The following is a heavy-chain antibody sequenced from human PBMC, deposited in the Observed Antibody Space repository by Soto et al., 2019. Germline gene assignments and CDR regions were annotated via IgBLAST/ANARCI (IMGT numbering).Heavy chain of an antibody. CDR3: TRGLSSGDY. J-gene: IGHJ4*02. Sequence: QVQLVQPGAEVKKPGASVKFSCKASGYIFTNFYIHWVRQAPGQGLEWIGIINPNGGSTNYAQNFQGRVTMTRDTSTSTVYMDLSSLRSEDTAVYYCTRGLSSGDYWVQGTLITVSS. V-gene: IGHV1-46*03. CDR1: GYIFTNFY. CDR2: INPNGGST.